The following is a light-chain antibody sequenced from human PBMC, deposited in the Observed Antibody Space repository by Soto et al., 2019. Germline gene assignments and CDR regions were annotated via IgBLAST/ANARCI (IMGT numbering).Light chain of an antibody. CDR3: QHDTSYFQT. Sequence: DIQMTQSPSTLSVSVRDRVTITCRASQSISSWLAWYQQKPGKAPKLLIYDASSLKSGVPSRFSGSGSGTEFTLTISSLQPDDFATYYCQHDTSYFQTFGQGTEVEIK. V-gene: IGKV1-5*01. J-gene: IGKJ1*01. CDR1: QSISSW. CDR2: DAS.